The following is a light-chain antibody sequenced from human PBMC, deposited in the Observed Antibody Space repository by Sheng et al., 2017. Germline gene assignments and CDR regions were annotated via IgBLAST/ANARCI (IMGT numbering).Light chain of an antibody. CDR1: NSNIGTNT. J-gene: IGLJ2*01. CDR2: SNS. V-gene: IGLV1-44*01. CDR3: AAWDDNLRALV. Sequence: QSVLTQPPSASGTPGQSVAISCSGGNSNIGTNTVNWYKQVPGSAPKLLIHSNSQRPSGVPGRFSGSKSGASASLAISLLQSDDEADYYCAAWDDNLRALVLGGGTKLTVV.